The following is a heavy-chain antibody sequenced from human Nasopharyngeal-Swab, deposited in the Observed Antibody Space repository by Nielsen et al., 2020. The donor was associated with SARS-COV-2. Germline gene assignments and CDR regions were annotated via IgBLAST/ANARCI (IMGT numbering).Heavy chain of an antibody. V-gene: IGHV4-34*01. CDR2: INHSGST. Sequence: SETLSLTCAVYGGSFSGYYWSWIRQPPGKGLEWIGEINHSGSTNYNPSLKSRVTISVDTSKNQFSLKLSSVTAADTAVYYCARRTGSGSYYSRSGNWFDPWGQGTLVTVSS. D-gene: IGHD3-10*01. J-gene: IGHJ5*02. CDR1: GGSFSGYY. CDR3: ARRTGSGSYYSRSGNWFDP.